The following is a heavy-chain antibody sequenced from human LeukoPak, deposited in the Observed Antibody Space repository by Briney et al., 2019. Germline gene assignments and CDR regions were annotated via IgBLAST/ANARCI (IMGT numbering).Heavy chain of an antibody. CDR1: GFTFSSYG. CDR3: AGRGSGSYFDY. V-gene: IGHV3-23*01. J-gene: IGHJ4*02. D-gene: IGHD3-10*01. CDR2: ISGSGGST. Sequence: GGSLRLSCAASGFTFSSYGMSWVRQAPGKGLEWVSAISGSGGSTYYADSVKGRFTISRDNSKNTLHLQMNSLRAEDTAVYYCAGRGSGSYFDYWGQGTLVTVSS.